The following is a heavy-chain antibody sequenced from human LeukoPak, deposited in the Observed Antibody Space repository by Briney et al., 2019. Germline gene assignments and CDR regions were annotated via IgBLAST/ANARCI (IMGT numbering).Heavy chain of an antibody. Sequence: GGSLRLSCAASGFTFSSFYMTWVRQAPGKGLEWVANINQDGSEKYYVDSVKGRFTVSRDNAKNSLYLQMNSLRAEDTAVYYCARGERYWGQGTLVTVSS. CDR1: GFTFSSFY. CDR2: INQDGSEK. V-gene: IGHV3-7*01. CDR3: ARGERY. J-gene: IGHJ4*02.